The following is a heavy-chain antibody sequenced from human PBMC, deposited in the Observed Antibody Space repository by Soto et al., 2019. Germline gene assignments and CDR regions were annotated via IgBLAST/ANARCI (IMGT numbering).Heavy chain of an antibody. Sequence: GGSLRLSCAASGFIFSSYAISWVRQAPGRGLEWVSGISGSGDSTYYVDSVKGRFTISRDNSKNTMYLQINSLRAEDTAVYYCAKYFGYSSGWYRRYFDYWGQGT. D-gene: IGHD6-19*01. V-gene: IGHV3-23*01. CDR2: ISGSGDST. CDR1: GFIFSSYA. J-gene: IGHJ4*02. CDR3: AKYFGYSSGWYRRYFDY.